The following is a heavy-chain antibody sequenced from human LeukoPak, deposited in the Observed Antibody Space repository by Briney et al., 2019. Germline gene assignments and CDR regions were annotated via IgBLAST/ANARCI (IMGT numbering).Heavy chain of an antibody. J-gene: IGHJ4*02. V-gene: IGHV1-2*02. CDR1: GYTFTGYY. CDR3: ARAKDPWSGYYAAWAVGQAFDY. Sequence: ASVKVSCKASGYTFTGYYMHWVRQAPGQGLEWMGWINPNSGGTNYAQKFQGRVTMTRDTSISTAYMELSRLRSDDTAVYYCARAKDPWSGYYAAWAVGQAFDYWGQGTLATVSS. D-gene: IGHD3-3*01. CDR2: INPNSGGT.